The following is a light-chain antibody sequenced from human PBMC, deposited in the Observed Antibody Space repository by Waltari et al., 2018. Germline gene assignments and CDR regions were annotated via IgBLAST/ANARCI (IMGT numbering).Light chain of an antibody. J-gene: IGLJ3*02. CDR2: VNSDGSQ. V-gene: IGLV4-69*01. Sequence: QLVLTQSPSASASLGASVKLTCTLSSGHSSNVIAWHQQQPEKGPRFLMKVNSDGSQSKGDKIPVRFSGSSSGAEHYLTISSLQSEDEADYYCQTGGHGTGVFGGGTKLTVL. CDR3: QTGGHGTGV. CDR1: SGHSSNV.